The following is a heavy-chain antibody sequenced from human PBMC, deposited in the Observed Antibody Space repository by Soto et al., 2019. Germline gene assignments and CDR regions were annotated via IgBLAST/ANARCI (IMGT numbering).Heavy chain of an antibody. Sequence: QVLLQESGPGLVQPSGPLSLSCVVSGVSIGSNYYWGWVRRPPGKGLEWLGDMAHIGSVNYNPSLKNRVTISMDKSQNQFSLKLDYVTAADTAVYYGARSLGWYAIDYWGQGTLVIVSS. J-gene: IGHJ4*02. CDR2: MAHIGSV. V-gene: IGHV4-4*02. D-gene: IGHD6-19*01. CDR3: ARSLGWYAIDY. CDR1: GVSIGSNYY.